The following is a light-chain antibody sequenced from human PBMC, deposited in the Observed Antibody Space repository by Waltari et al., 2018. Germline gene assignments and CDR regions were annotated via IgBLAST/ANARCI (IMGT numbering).Light chain of an antibody. CDR3: QQYNSAPWT. V-gene: IGKV1-5*03. CDR1: QGISSW. J-gene: IGKJ1*01. Sequence: TCRGSQGISSWLAWYQQKPGKAPKLLIYKASSLESGVPSRFSGSGSGTEFTLTISSLQPDDFATYYCQQYNSAPWTFGQGTKVEIK. CDR2: KAS.